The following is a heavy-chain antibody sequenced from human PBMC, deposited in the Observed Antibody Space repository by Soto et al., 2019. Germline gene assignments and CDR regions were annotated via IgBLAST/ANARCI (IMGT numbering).Heavy chain of an antibody. J-gene: IGHJ6*02. D-gene: IGHD6-13*01. CDR2: IWSDGSNK. V-gene: IGHV3-33*01. Sequence: QPGGSLRLSCTASGFTFSSNGMHWVRQAPGKGLEWVAVIWSDGSNKYYADSVKGRFTIFRDNSKSTLYLQMNGLRAEDTAVYYCARDGSNKPGFYYGMDVWGQGTTVTVSS. CDR3: ARDGSNKPGFYYGMDV. CDR1: GFTFSSNG.